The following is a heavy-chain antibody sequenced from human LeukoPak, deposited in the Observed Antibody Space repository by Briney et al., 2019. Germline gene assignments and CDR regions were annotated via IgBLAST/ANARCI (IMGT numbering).Heavy chain of an antibody. CDR3: AKGATVTTLYYFDY. V-gene: IGHV3-9*01. CDR1: GFTFDDYA. CDR2: ISWNSGSI. D-gene: IGHD4-17*01. Sequence: GRSLRLSCAASGFTFDDYAMPWVRQAPGKGLEWVSGISWNSGSIGYADSVKGRFTISRDNAKNSLYLQMNSLRAEDTALYYCAKGATVTTLYYFDYWGQGTLVTVSS. J-gene: IGHJ4*02.